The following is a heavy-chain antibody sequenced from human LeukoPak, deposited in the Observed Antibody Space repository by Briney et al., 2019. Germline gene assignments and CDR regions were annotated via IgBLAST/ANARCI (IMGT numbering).Heavy chain of an antibody. J-gene: IGHJ3*02. CDR2: IYYSGST. V-gene: IGHV4-39*07. D-gene: IGHD3-10*01. CDR1: GGSISSSSYY. Sequence: PSETLTLTCTVSGGSISSSSYYWGWIRQPPGKGLEWIGSIYYSGSTNYNPSLKSRVTISVDTSKNQFSLKLSSVTAADTAVYYCARGGHLGRGAIIAFDIWGQGTMVTVSS. CDR3: ARGGHLGRGAIIAFDI.